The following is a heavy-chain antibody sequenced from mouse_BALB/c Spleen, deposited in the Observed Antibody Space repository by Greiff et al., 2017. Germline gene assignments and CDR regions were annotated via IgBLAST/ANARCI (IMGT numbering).Heavy chain of an antibody. Sequence: QVQLKESGPGLVAPSQSLSITCTVSGFSLTGYGVNWVRQPPGKGLEWLGMIWGDGSTDYNSALKSRLSISKDNSKSQVFLKMNSLQTDDTARYYWARGGDYDYDGAWFAYWGQGTLVTVSA. J-gene: IGHJ3*01. CDR2: IWGDGST. CDR3: ARGGDYDYDGAWFAY. CDR1: GFSLTGYG. D-gene: IGHD2-4*01. V-gene: IGHV2-6-7*01.